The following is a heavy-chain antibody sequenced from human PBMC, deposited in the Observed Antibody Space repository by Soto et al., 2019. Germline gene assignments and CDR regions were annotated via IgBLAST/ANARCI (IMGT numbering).Heavy chain of an antibody. CDR2: IYNGQYG. CDR3: SRDGITNSRSPGVIGH. D-gene: IGHD6-6*01. Sequence: SETLSLTCTVSGGSVNSDNYYWSWIRQPPGKGLEWIACIYNGQYGKYNPSLKSRVTISADPSKNKFSLTLDSVSAADTAVYYCSRDGITNSRSPGVIGHWGRGTLVT. CDR1: GGSVNSDNYY. J-gene: IGHJ5*02. V-gene: IGHV4-61*01.